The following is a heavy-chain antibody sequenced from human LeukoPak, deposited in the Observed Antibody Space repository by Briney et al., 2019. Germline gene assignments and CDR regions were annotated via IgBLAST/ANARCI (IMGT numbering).Heavy chain of an antibody. CDR2: INHSGST. CDR3: ARGGIVVVPAAMYYYYGMDV. Sequence: SETLSLTCAVYGGSFSGYYWSWIRQPPGKGLEWIGEINHSGSTNYNPSLKSRVTISVDTSKNQLSLKLSSVTAADTAVYYCARGGIVVVPAAMYYYYGMDVWGQGTTVTVSS. CDR1: GGSFSGYY. J-gene: IGHJ6*02. D-gene: IGHD2-2*01. V-gene: IGHV4-34*01.